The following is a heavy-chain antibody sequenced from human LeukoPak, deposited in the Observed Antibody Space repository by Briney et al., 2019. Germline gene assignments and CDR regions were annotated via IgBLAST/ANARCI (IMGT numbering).Heavy chain of an antibody. CDR2: ISSSSSYI. D-gene: IGHD3-10*01. V-gene: IGHV3-21*01. J-gene: IGHJ4*02. CDR1: GFTFSSYS. Sequence: GGSLRLSCAASGFTFSSYSMNWVRQAPGKGLEWVSSISSSSSYIYYADSVKGRFTISRDNAKNSLYLQMNSLRAEDTAVYYCARDRVTMVRGVIIDYWGQGTLVTVSS. CDR3: ARDRVTMVRGVIIDY.